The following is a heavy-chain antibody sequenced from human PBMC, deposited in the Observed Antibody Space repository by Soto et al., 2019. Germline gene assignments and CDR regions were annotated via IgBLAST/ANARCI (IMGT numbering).Heavy chain of an antibody. Sequence: GGSLRLSCAASGFSFRNYAMSWVRQAPGKGLEWISTLTGSSSNIYYADSVKGRFAISRDNSRNTLYLQMNSLAAEDTAVYYCANGRATYGLLTHDYWGQGTLVTVSS. J-gene: IGHJ4*02. CDR1: GFSFRNYA. CDR3: ANGRATYGLLTHDY. V-gene: IGHV3-23*01. CDR2: LTGSSSNI. D-gene: IGHD3-10*01.